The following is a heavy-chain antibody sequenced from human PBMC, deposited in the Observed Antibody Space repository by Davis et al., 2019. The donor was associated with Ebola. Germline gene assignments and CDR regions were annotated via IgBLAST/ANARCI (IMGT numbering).Heavy chain of an antibody. CDR3: ARDWGVDV. J-gene: IGHJ6*02. V-gene: IGHV3-30*01. Sequence: DSVKGRFTISRDNSKNTLYLQMNSLRAEDTAVYYCARDWGVDVWGQGTTVTVSS. D-gene: IGHD3-16*01.